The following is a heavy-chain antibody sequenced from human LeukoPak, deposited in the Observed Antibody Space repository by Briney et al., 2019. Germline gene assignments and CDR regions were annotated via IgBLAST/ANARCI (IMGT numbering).Heavy chain of an antibody. Sequence: GGSLRLSCAASGFTFSSYAMHWVRQAPGKGLEWVAVISYDGSNKYYADSVKGRFTISRDNSKNTLYLQMNSLRAEDTAVYYCARELAAAGHDGGYWGQGTLVTVSS. J-gene: IGHJ4*02. CDR1: GFTFSSYA. CDR2: ISYDGSNK. V-gene: IGHV3-30-3*01. D-gene: IGHD6-13*01. CDR3: ARELAAAGHDGGY.